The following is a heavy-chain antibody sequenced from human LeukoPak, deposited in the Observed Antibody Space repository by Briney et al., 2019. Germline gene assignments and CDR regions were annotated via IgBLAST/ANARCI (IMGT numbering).Heavy chain of an antibody. D-gene: IGHD6-13*01. Sequence: PSETLSLTCTVSGGSISSSSYYWGWIRQPPGKGLEWIGSIYYSGSTYYNPSLKSRVTISVDTSKNQFSLKLSSVTAADTAVYYCARSNRIAAAGTIDYWGQGTLVTVSS. J-gene: IGHJ4*02. V-gene: IGHV4-39*07. CDR2: IYYSGST. CDR1: GGSISSSSYY. CDR3: ARSNRIAAAGTIDY.